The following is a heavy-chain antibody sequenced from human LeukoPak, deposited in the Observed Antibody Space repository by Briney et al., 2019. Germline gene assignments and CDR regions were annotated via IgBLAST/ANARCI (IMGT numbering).Heavy chain of an antibody. Sequence: GGSLRLSCAASGFTFSSYAMSWVRQAPGKGLEWVAVISYDGSNKYYADSVKGRFTISRDNSKNTLYLQMNSLRAEDTAVYYCAKSLSTGTRKKTYYYYGMDVWGQGTTVTVSS. CDR2: ISYDGSNK. CDR1: GFTFSSYA. CDR3: AKSLSTGTRKKTYYYYGMDV. V-gene: IGHV3-30*18. D-gene: IGHD1-7*01. J-gene: IGHJ6*02.